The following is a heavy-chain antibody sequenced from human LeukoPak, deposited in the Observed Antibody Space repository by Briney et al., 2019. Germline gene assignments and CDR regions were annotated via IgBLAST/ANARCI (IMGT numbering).Heavy chain of an antibody. D-gene: IGHD3-3*01. J-gene: IGHJ4*02. CDR1: GYTLTELS. V-gene: IGHV1-24*01. CDR3: ATERASSKFWSGYWPPGY. CDR2: FDPEDGET. Sequence: ASVKVSCKVSGYTLTELSMHRVRQAPGKGLEWMGGFDPEDGETIYAQKFQGRVTTTEDTSTDTAYMELSSLRSEDTAVYYCATERASSKFWSGYWPPGYWGQGTLVTVSS.